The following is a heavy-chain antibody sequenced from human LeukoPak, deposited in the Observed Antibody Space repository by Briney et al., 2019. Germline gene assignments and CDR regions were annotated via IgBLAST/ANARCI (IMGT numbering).Heavy chain of an antibody. Sequence: GGSLRLSCAASRFTFSSYAMSWVRQAPGKGLEWLSHISHESSIIYYANSVKGRFTISKDNAKNSLYLRMSSLRAEDTAVYYCVSGGIAAAGYSYDYWGQGTLVTVSS. CDR2: ISHESSII. J-gene: IGHJ4*02. V-gene: IGHV3-48*01. CDR1: RFTFSSYA. CDR3: VSGGIAAAGYSYDY. D-gene: IGHD6-13*01.